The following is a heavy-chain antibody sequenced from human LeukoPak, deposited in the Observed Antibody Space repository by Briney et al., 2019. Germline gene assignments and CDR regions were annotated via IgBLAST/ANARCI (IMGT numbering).Heavy chain of an antibody. V-gene: IGHV3-48*01. CDR3: AREGGGYNNRGFDY. CDR1: GFTFSSYS. D-gene: IGHD5-24*01. CDR2: ISSSSSTI. Sequence: GGSLRLSCAASGFTFSSYSMNWVRQALGKGLEWVSYISSSSSTIYYADSVKGRFTISRDNAKNSLYLQMNSLRAEDTAVYYCAREGGGYNNRGFDYWGQGTLVTVSS. J-gene: IGHJ4*02.